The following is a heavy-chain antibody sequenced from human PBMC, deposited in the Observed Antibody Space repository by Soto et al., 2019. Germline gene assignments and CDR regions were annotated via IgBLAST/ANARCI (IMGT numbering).Heavy chain of an antibody. D-gene: IGHD3-9*01. CDR2: IYYSGST. CDR1: GGSISSGGYY. Sequence: TLSLTCTVSGGSISSGGYYWSWIRQHPGKGLEWIGYIYYSGSTYYNPSLKSRVTISVDTSKNQFSLKLSSVTAADTAVYYCARTTPYDILTGYLIDYWGQGTLVTVSS. J-gene: IGHJ4*02. V-gene: IGHV4-31*03. CDR3: ARTTPYDILTGYLIDY.